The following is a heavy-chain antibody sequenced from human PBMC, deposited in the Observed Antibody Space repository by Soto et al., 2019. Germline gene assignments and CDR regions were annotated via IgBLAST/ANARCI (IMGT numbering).Heavy chain of an antibody. J-gene: IGHJ4*02. CDR2: ISTSGSTI. D-gene: IGHD3-9*01. CDR3: ARTNYDILTGYLPGVTDY. V-gene: IGHV3-11*01. CDR1: RFTFSDYY. Sequence: GGSLRLSCAASRFTFSDYYMSWIRQAPGKGLEWVSYISTSGSTIYYADSVKGRFTISRDNAKNSLYLQMNSLRAEDTAVYYCARTNYDILTGYLPGVTDYWGQGTLVTVSS.